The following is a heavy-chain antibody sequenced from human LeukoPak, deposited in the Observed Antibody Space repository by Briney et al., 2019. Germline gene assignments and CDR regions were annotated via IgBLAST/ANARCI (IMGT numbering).Heavy chain of an antibody. J-gene: IGHJ4*02. CDR3: ARGLSTSRITVMGY. Sequence: ASVKVSCKASGYTFTGYYMHWVRQAPGQGLEWMGWINPNSGGTNYAQKFQGRVSMTRNTSISTAYMEVSSLGSEDTAVYYCARGLSTSRITVMGYWGQGTLVTVSS. D-gene: IGHD3-22*01. CDR1: GYTFTGYY. CDR2: INPNSGGT. V-gene: IGHV1-2*02.